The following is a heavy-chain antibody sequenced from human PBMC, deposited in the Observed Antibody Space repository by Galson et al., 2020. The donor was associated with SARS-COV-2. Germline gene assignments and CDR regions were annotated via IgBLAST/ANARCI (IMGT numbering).Heavy chain of an antibody. CDR2: IRGPGDAT. D-gene: IGHD3-10*01. Sequence: GESLKLSCAASGFTFTSYSLSWVRQAPGKGPEWVSTIRGPGDATFYTDSVKGRFTISRDNSKNMVWLQMNSLRDEDTAMYYCAREGRWFGGSWYFDLWGRGTLVSVSS. CDR3: AREGRWFGGSWYFDL. J-gene: IGHJ2*01. V-gene: IGHV3-23*01. CDR1: GFTFTSYS.